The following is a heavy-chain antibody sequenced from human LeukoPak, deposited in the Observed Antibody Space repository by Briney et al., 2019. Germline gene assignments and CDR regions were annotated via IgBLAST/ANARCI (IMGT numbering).Heavy chain of an antibody. CDR3: ARQTYYDFWSGYSDLIPFDY. Sequence: PSETLSLTCTVSGGSISSGSYYWSWIRQPAGKGLEWIGRIYTSGSTNYNPSLKSRVTISVDTSKNQFSLKLSSVTAADTAVYYCARQTYYDFWSGYSDLIPFDYWGQGTLVTVSS. D-gene: IGHD3-3*01. V-gene: IGHV4-61*02. CDR2: IYTSGST. CDR1: GGSISSGSYY. J-gene: IGHJ4*02.